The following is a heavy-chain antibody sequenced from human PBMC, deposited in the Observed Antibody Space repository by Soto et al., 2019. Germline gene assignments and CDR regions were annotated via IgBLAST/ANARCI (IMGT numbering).Heavy chain of an antibody. CDR3: ARDRYYYDSSGYYCVSLDAFDI. V-gene: IGHV1-69*13. CDR2: IIPIFGTA. J-gene: IGHJ3*02. CDR1: GGTFSSYA. Sequence: SVKVSCKASGGTFSSYAISWVRQAPGQGLEWMGGIIPIFGTANYAQKFQGRVTITADESTSTAYMELSSLRSEDTAVYYCARDRYYYDSSGYYCVSLDAFDIWGQGTMVTVSS. D-gene: IGHD3-22*01.